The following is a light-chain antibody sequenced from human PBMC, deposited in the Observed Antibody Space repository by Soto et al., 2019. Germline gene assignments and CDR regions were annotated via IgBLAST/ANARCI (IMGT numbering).Light chain of an antibody. Sequence: QAVVTQPPSVSGAPGQRVTISCTGSSSNIGAGYDVHWYQQLPGTAPKLLIYGNSNRPSGVPDRFSGSKSGTSASLATTGLQAEDEADYYCQSYDSTLSGPFYVFGTGTKLTVL. J-gene: IGLJ1*01. CDR2: GNS. CDR3: QSYDSTLSGPFYV. CDR1: SSNIGAGYD. V-gene: IGLV1-40*01.